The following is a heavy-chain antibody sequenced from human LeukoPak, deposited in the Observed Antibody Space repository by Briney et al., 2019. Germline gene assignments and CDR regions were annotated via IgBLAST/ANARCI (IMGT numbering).Heavy chain of an antibody. CDR1: GGSISTYY. CDR3: ARGIAAAAKQGGFDF. Sequence: SETLSLTCTVSGGSISTYYWSWIRQPPGKGLEWIGYIYYSGNTNNNPSLKSRVTMSIDTSKNHFSLKLSSVTAADTAVYYCARGIAAAAKQGGFDFWGQGTLVTVSS. CDR2: IYYSGNT. D-gene: IGHD6-13*01. J-gene: IGHJ4*02. V-gene: IGHV4-59*12.